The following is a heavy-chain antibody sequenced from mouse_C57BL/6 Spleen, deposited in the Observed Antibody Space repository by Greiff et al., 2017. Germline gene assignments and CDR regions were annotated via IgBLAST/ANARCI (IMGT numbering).Heavy chain of an antibody. CDR2: IDPSDSST. D-gene: IGHD1-3*01. J-gene: IGHJ4*01. V-gene: IGHV1-69*01. CDR1: GYTFTSYW. CDR3: ARRVSDYYDMDY. Sequence: VQLQQPGAELVMPGASVKLSCKASGYTFTSYWMHWVKQRPGQGLEWIGEIDPSDSSTNYNQKFKGQSTLTVDNSSSTAYMQRSSLTSEDSAVYYCARRVSDYYDMDYWGQGTSVTVSS.